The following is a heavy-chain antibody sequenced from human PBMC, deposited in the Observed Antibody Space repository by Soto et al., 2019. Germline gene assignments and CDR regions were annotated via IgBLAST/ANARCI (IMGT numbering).Heavy chain of an antibody. CDR2: IIPIFGTA. CDR1: GVTFSSYA. V-gene: IGHV1-69*13. D-gene: IGHD3-3*01. Sequence: ASAKVSCKASGVTFSSYAISWVRQAPVQGLEWMGGIIPIFGTANYAQKFQGRVTITADESTSTAYMELSSLRSEDTAVYYCARIVDGGGVYYTAKGHYYYYGMDVWGQGTTVTVSS. CDR3: ARIVDGGGVYYTAKGHYYYYGMDV. J-gene: IGHJ6*02.